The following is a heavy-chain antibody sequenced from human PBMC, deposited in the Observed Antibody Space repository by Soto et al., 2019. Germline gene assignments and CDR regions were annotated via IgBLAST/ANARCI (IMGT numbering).Heavy chain of an antibody. J-gene: IGHJ4*02. V-gene: IGHV1-69*12. CDR3: AKLSPSATAVPY. Sequence: QVQLVQSGAEVKKPGSSVKVSCKASGGTFSSYAINWVRQAPGQGLEWMGGIIPIFGTAKYVQKFQGRVTITADEPTSTAYMELSSLRSEDTAVYYCAKLSPSATAVPYWGQGTLVTVSS. CDR2: IIPIFGTA. D-gene: IGHD3-10*02. CDR1: GGTFSSYA.